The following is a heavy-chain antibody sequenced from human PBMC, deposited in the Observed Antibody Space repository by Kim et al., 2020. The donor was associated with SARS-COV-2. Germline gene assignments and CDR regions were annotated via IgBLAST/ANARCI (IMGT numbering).Heavy chain of an antibody. CDR3: ARDTHGSGSYYYYYGMDV. J-gene: IGHJ6*02. V-gene: IGHV1-69*13. CDR2: IIPIFGTA. CDR1: GGTFSSYA. D-gene: IGHD3-10*01. Sequence: SVKVSCKASGGTFSSYAISWVRQAPGQGLEWMGGIIPIFGTANYAQKFQGRVTITADESTSTAYMELSSLRSEDTAVYYCARDTHGSGSYYYYYGMDVWGQGTTVTVSS.